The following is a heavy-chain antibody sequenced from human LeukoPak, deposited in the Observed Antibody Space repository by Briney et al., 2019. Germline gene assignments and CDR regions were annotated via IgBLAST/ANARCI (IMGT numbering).Heavy chain of an antibody. CDR1: GGTFSSYA. Sequence: ASVKVSCKASGGTFSSYAISWVRQAPGQGLEWMGWINTNTGNPTYAQGFTGWFVFSLDTSVSTAYLQISSLKAEDTAVYYCAREKYSSSFDYWGQGTLVTVSS. D-gene: IGHD6-13*01. V-gene: IGHV7-4-1*02. CDR2: INTNTGNP. J-gene: IGHJ4*02. CDR3: AREKYSSSFDY.